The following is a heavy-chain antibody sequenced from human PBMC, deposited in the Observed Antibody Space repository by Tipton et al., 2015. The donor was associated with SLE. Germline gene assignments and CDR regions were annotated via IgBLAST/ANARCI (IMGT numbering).Heavy chain of an antibody. CDR3: ARGYRERWEGAMDV. V-gene: IGHV4-30-2*01. Sequence: TLSLTCTVSGDAISGGVWSWSWIRQPPGKGLEWIGYIYHVGTTYYNPSLESRVTMSVDTSKNQFSLKLSSVTAADTAVYYCARGYRERWEGAMDVWGQGTTVTVSS. CDR1: GDAISGGVWS. J-gene: IGHJ6*02. D-gene: IGHD1-26*01. CDR2: IYHVGTT.